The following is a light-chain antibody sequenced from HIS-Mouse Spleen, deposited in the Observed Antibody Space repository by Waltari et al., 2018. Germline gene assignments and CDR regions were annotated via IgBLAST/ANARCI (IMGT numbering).Light chain of an antibody. V-gene: IGLV2-14*01. CDR3: SSYTSSSTLDV. Sequence: QSALTQPASVSGSPGQSITISCTGTSRDVGGYNYVSWYQQHPGKAPKLMIYEVSNRPSGVSNRFSGSKSGNTASLTISGLQAEDEADYYCSSYTSSSTLDVFGTGTKVTVL. CDR2: EVS. CDR1: SRDVGGYNY. J-gene: IGLJ1*01.